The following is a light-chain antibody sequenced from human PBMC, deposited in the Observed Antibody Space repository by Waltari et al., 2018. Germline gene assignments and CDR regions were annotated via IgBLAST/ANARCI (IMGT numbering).Light chain of an antibody. CDR3: SSYSSSSTLL. CDR1: SRAVGGYNY. J-gene: IGLJ2*01. V-gene: IGLV2-14*03. Sequence: QSALTQPASVSGSPGQSITISCTRTSRAVGGYNYVPWHQQHPGKAPTLMIYDVTKRPSGVSNRFSGSKSGNTASLTISGLQAEDEADYYCSSYSSSSTLLFGGGTKLTVL. CDR2: DVT.